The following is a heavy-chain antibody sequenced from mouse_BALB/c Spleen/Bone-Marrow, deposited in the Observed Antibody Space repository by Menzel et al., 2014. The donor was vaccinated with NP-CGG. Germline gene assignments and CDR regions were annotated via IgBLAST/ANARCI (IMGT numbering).Heavy chain of an antibody. CDR1: GYSITSNFY. D-gene: IGHD2-4*01. CDR3: ARDYDYAWFAY. Sequence: VQLQQSGPGLVKPSQSLSLTCSVTGYSITSNFYWNWIRQFPGNKLEWMGYISYDSSNNYNPSLKNRISITRDTSKNQFFLKLHSVTTEDTATYYCARDYDYAWFAYWGHGTLVTVSA. J-gene: IGHJ3*01. V-gene: IGHV3-6*02. CDR2: ISYDSSN.